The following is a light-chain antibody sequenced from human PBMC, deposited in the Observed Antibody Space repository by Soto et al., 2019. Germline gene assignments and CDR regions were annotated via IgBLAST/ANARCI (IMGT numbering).Light chain of an antibody. CDR1: SSDVGGYNY. Sequence: QSALTQPASVSGSPGQSITISCTGTSSDVGGYNYVSWYQQHPGKAPKLMIYDVSNRPSGVSNRFSGSKSGNTASLTISGLQAEDEADYYCSSYTSSSLHDFGTGTKLTVL. CDR2: DVS. V-gene: IGLV2-14*03. CDR3: SSYTSSSLHD. J-gene: IGLJ1*01.